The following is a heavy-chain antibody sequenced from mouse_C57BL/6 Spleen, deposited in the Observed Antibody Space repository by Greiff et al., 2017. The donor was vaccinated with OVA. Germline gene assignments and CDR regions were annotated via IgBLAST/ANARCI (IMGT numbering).Heavy chain of an antibody. Sequence: VQLQQPGAELVKPGASVKLSCKASGYTFTSYWMQWVKQRPGQGLEWIGEIDPSDSYTKYNQKFKGKATLTVDTSSSTAYMQLSSLTSEDSAVYYGARNYGSPPYYCDDWGQGTPLTVSS. CDR3: ARNYGSPPYYCDD. CDR2: IDPSDSYT. CDR1: GYTFTSYW. D-gene: IGHD1-1*01. V-gene: IGHV1-50*01. J-gene: IGHJ2*01.